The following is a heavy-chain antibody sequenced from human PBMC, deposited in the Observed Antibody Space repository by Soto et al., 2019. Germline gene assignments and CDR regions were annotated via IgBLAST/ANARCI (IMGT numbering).Heavy chain of an antibody. Sequence: EVQLVESGGGLVKPGGSLRLSCAASGFTFSSYSMNWVRQSPGKGLEWVSSISSSSSYIYYADSVKGRFTISRDNAKNSLYLQMNSLRAEDTAVYYCATEGDEGQLVVDYWGQGTLVTVSS. CDR1: GFTFSSYS. CDR3: ATEGDEGQLVVDY. V-gene: IGHV3-21*01. J-gene: IGHJ4*02. D-gene: IGHD6-6*01. CDR2: ISSSSSYI.